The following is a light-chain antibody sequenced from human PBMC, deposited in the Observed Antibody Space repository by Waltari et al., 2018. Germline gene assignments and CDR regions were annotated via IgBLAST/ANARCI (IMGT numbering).Light chain of an antibody. V-gene: IGKV3-20*01. Sequence: EIVLTQSPGTLSLSPGETATLACRASQSFTRYLAWYQHKPGQAPRLLSYDASTRAAGIADRCSGSGFGTDFTLTISRLEPEDSAVYYCQHYVRLPVTFGQGTKVEI. CDR1: QSFTRY. CDR3: QHYVRLPVT. J-gene: IGKJ1*01. CDR2: DAS.